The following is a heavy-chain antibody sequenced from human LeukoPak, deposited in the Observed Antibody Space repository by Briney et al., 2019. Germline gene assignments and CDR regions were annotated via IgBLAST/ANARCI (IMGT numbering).Heavy chain of an antibody. CDR2: INSDGSST. V-gene: IGHV3-74*01. CDR3: ARAPYSSGRDY. D-gene: IGHD6-19*01. J-gene: IGHJ4*02. Sequence: GGSLRLSCAASGFTFSSYWMHWVRQAPGKGLVWVSRINSDGSSTSYADSVKGRFTISRDNAKNTLYLQMNSLRAEDTAVYYCARAPYSSGRDYWGQGTLVTVSS. CDR1: GFTFSSYW.